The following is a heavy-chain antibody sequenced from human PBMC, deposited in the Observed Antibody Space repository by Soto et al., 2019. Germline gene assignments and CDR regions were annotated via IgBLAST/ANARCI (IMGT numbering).Heavy chain of an antibody. Sequence: EVQLVQSGAEVKKPGESLKISCKGSGYSFTSYWIGWVRQMPGKGLEWMGIIYPGDSDTRYSPSFQGQVTISADKSISTAYLQWSSLKASDTAMYYCARHWGVGNTMVRDGWYFDLWGRGTLVTVSS. CDR2: IYPGDSDT. J-gene: IGHJ2*01. CDR3: ARHWGVGNTMVRDGWYFDL. D-gene: IGHD3-10*01. CDR1: GYSFTSYW. V-gene: IGHV5-51*01.